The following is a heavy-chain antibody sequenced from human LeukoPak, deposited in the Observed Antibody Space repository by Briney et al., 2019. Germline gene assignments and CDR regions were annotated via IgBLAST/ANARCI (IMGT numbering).Heavy chain of an antibody. CDR3: ARAYCSGGNCYSGADY. Sequence: ASVKVSCKASGYTFTSYYMYWVRQAPGQGLEWMGIINPSGGSTSYAQKFQGRVTMTSDTPTSTVYMELSSLRSEDTAVYYCARAYCSGGNCYSGADYWGQGTLVTVSS. J-gene: IGHJ4*02. V-gene: IGHV1-46*01. D-gene: IGHD2-15*01. CDR2: INPSGGST. CDR1: GYTFTSYY.